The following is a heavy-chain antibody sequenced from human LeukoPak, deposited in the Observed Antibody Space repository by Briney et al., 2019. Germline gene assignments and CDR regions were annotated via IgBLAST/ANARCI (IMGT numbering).Heavy chain of an antibody. D-gene: IGHD2-21*01. CDR3: AREDLLYCGGDCYSTAA. Sequence: PSETLSLTCTVSGGSISSYYWSWIRQPPGKGLEWIGYIYHSGSTYYNPSLKSRVTISVDRSKNQFSLKLSSVTAADTAVYYCAREDLLYCGGDCYSTAAWGQGTLVTVSS. CDR2: IYHSGST. CDR1: GGSISSYY. V-gene: IGHV4-59*12. J-gene: IGHJ5*02.